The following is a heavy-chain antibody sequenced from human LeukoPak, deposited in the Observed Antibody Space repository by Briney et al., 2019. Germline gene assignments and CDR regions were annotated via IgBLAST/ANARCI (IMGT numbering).Heavy chain of an antibody. CDR1: GGSISSSSYY. D-gene: IGHD2-2*01. V-gene: IGHV4-39*07. CDR3: ATLGYCSSTSCYGNWYYYMDV. J-gene: IGHJ6*03. CDR2: IYYSGST. Sequence: SETLSLTCTVSGGSISSSSYYWGWIRQPPGKGLEWIGSIYYSGSTYYNPSLKSRVTISVDTSENQFSPKLSSVTAADTAVYYCATLGYCSSTSCYGNWYYYMDVWGKGTTVTVSS.